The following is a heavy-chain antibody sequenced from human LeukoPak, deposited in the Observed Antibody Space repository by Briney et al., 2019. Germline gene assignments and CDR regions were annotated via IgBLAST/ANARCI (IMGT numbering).Heavy chain of an antibody. CDR3: GSRLGYYDSSGYYY. CDR1: GGSFSGYY. CDR2: INHSGSP. V-gene: IGHV4-34*01. D-gene: IGHD3-22*01. J-gene: IGHJ4*02. Sequence: PSETLSLTCAVSGGSFSGYYWSWIRQPPGKGLEWIGEINHSGSPNYYPSLKSRGIILVDTSKNQFSLKLSSVAAADTAVYYCGSRLGYYDSSGYYYWGQGALVTVSS.